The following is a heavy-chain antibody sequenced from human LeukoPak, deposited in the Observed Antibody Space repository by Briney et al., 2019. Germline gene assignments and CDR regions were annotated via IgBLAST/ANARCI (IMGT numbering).Heavy chain of an antibody. J-gene: IGHJ4*02. CDR2: INHSGST. CDR1: GGSFSGYY. D-gene: IGHD6-13*01. CDR3: ARGLLGYSSSWYLDYFDY. V-gene: IGHV4-34*01. Sequence: SETLSLTCAVYGGSFSGYYWSWIRQPPGKGLEWIGEINHSGSTNYNPSLKSRVTISVDTSKNQFSLKLSSVTAADTAVYYCARGLLGYSSSWYLDYFDYWGRGTLVTVSS.